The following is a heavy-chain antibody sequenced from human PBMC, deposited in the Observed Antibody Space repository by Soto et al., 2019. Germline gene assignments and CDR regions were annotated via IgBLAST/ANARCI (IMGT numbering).Heavy chain of an antibody. CDR3: AKLKYYYDSSGYPDY. D-gene: IGHD3-22*01. J-gene: IGHJ4*02. Sequence: EVLLLESGGGLVQPGGSLRLSCAASGFTFNTYTMHWVRQTPGKGLEWVSAISGRGDGTYYAASVKGRFTVSRDNSKNTLYLQMNSLRAEDTAVYYCAKLKYYYDSSGYPDYWGQGTLVTVSS. CDR2: ISGRGDGT. CDR1: GFTFNTYT. V-gene: IGHV3-23*01.